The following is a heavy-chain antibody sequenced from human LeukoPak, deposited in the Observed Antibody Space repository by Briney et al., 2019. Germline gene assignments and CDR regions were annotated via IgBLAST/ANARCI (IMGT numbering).Heavy chain of an antibody. D-gene: IGHD3-10*01. CDR3: ARVGDHFHWYLDL. V-gene: IGHV3-33*01. Sequence: GGSLRLSCAASGFTFSRYNMHWVRQAPGKGLEWLAFISYDESDKDYADSVKGRFTISRDSSKNILFLQMNDLRAEDTAVYYCARVGDHFHWYLDLWGRGTLVTVSS. J-gene: IGHJ2*01. CDR1: GFTFSRYN. CDR2: ISYDESDK.